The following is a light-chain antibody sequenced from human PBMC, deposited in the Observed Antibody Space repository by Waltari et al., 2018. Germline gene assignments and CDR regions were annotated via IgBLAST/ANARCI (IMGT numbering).Light chain of an antibody. J-gene: IGKJ2*01. CDR3: QQYNTSSS. V-gene: IGKV1-5*03. CDR1: QSISDW. Sequence: DSQMTQSPSSLSASVGDRVTINCRASQSISDWLAWYQKKPGKAPILLIYKASILKSGVPSRVSGSASATFFPPTISSLPPGDFATYYCQQYNTSSSFGQGTKLAIE. CDR2: KAS.